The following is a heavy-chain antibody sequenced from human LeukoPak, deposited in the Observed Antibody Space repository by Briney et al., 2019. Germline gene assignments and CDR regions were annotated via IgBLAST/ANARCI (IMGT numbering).Heavy chain of an antibody. CDR3: AREGQSMVATADY. D-gene: IGHD5-12*01. CDR1: GFTVSSNY. CDR2: ISSSSSYI. Sequence: GGSLRLSCAASGFTVSSNYMSWVRQAPGKGLEWVSSISSSSSYIYYADSVKGRFTISRDNAKNSLYLQMNSLRAEDTAVYYCAREGQSMVATADYWGQGTLVTVSS. V-gene: IGHV3-21*01. J-gene: IGHJ4*02.